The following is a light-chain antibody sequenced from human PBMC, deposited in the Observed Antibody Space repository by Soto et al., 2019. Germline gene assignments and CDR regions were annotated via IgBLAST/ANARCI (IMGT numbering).Light chain of an antibody. Sequence: EIVLTQSPTTLSLSPGERATLSCRASQSVSSYFAWYQQKPGQAPRLLIYDASTRAAGIPARFSGSGSGTDFTLTISSLEPEDFAVYYCQQRSDWPLTFGGGIKVEIK. J-gene: IGKJ4*01. CDR1: QSVSSY. V-gene: IGKV3-11*01. CDR3: QQRSDWPLT. CDR2: DAS.